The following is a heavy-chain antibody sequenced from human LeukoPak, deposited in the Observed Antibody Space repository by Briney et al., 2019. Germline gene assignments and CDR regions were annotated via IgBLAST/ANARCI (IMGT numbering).Heavy chain of an antibody. CDR2: ISSSSSYI. CDR3: ARGFSGGYANWFDP. V-gene: IGHV3-21*01. D-gene: IGHD1-26*01. Sequence: GGSLRLSCAASGFTFSSYAMSWVRQAPGKGLEWVSAISSSSSYIYYADSVKGRFTISRDNAKNSLYLQMNSLRAEDTAVYFCARGFSGGYANWFDPWGQGTLVTVSS. J-gene: IGHJ5*02. CDR1: GFTFSSYA.